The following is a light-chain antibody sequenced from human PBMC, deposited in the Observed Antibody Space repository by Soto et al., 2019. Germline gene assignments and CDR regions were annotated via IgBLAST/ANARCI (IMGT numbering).Light chain of an antibody. CDR2: DAS. Sequence: EIVLTQSPATLYLSPGERATLSCRASQSVSSYFDWYQQKPGQAPRLLIYDASNRATGIPARFSGSGSGTDFTLIISSLEPEDFAVYYCQQRSNWPLTFGGGTKVEIK. CDR3: QQRSNWPLT. V-gene: IGKV3-11*01. CDR1: QSVSSY. J-gene: IGKJ4*01.